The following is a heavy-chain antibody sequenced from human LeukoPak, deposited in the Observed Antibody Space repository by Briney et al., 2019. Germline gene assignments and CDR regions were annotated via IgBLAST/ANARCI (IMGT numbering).Heavy chain of an antibody. CDR1: GGSFSDHY. J-gene: IGHJ5*02. CDR3: ARGSVATARDWFDP. Sequence: PSETLSLTCAVYGGSFSDHYWSWIRQPPGRGLEWIGEINHSGSTNYNPSLKSRVTISVDTSKNQFSLKLYSVTAADTAVYYCARGSVATARDWFDPWGQGTLVTVSS. V-gene: IGHV4-34*01. D-gene: IGHD5-12*01. CDR2: INHSGST.